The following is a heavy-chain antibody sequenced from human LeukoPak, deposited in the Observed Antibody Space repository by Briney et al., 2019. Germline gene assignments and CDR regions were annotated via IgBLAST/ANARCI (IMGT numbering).Heavy chain of an antibody. V-gene: IGHV3-48*03. D-gene: IGHD2-8*01. CDR1: GFSFSSYE. CDR3: ARGQYCTNGVCTDYWYFDL. CDR2: ISSSGSAI. J-gene: IGHJ2*01. Sequence: GGSLRLSCAASGFSFSSYEMNWVRQAPGKGLEWVSYISSSGSAIYSAASVKGRSTISRDNAKNSLYLQMNSLRAEDTAVYYRARGQYCTNGVCTDYWYFDLWGRGTLVTVSS.